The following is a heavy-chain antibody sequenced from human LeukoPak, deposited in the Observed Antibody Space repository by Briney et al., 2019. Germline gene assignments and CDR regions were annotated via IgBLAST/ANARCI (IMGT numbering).Heavy chain of an antibody. CDR2: IGTSGTTI. D-gene: IGHD4-17*01. CDR1: GFAFSDYY. CDR3: ARVRVYGDSERDY. J-gene: IGHJ4*02. V-gene: IGHV3-11*04. Sequence: GGSLRLSCAASGFAFSDYYMSWIRQAPGKGLEWVSYIGTSGTTIYYVDSVKGRFTISRDNAKNSLYLQMNSLRVEDTAVYYCARVRVYGDSERDYWGQGTLVTVSS.